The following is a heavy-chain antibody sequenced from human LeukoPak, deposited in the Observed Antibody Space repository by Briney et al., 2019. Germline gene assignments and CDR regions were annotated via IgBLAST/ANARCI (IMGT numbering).Heavy chain of an antibody. CDR2: IFYSGTT. V-gene: IGHV4-59*08. D-gene: IGHD2-15*01. Sequence: MSSETLSLTCTVSGGSIRSYYWSWIRQPPGKGLEWVGYIFYSGTTDSNPSLKSRVTISVDTSKNQFSLKLSSVTAADTAVYYCARTYCSGGSCHFDYWGQGTLVTVSS. CDR3: ARTYCSGGSCHFDY. J-gene: IGHJ4*02. CDR1: GGSIRSYY.